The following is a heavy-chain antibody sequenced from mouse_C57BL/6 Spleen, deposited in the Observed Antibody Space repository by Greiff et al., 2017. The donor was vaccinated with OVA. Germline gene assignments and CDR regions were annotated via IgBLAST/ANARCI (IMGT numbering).Heavy chain of an antibody. CDR1: GYAFSSSW. Sequence: VQLQQSGPELVKPGASVKISCKASGYAFSSSWMNWVKQRPGKGLEWIGRIYPGDGDTNYNGKFKGKATLTADTYSSTAYMSLSRLTSEDSAVYICASQFLRPLDYWGQGTTLTVSS. CDR3: ASQFLRPLDY. CDR2: IYPGDGDT. J-gene: IGHJ2*01. V-gene: IGHV1-82*01. D-gene: IGHD1-2*01.